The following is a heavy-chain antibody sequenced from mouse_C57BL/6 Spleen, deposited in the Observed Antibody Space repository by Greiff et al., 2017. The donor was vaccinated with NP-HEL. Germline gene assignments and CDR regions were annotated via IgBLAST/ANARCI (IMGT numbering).Heavy chain of an antibody. CDR2: IYPGDGDT. V-gene: IGHV1-80*01. J-gene: IGHJ3*01. CDR3: AREDDYDEAWFAY. CDR1: GYAFSSYW. D-gene: IGHD2-4*01. Sequence: QVQLKQSGAELVKPGASVKISCKASGYAFSSYWMNWVKQRPGKGLEWIGQIYPGDGDTNYNGKFKGKATLTADKSSSTAYMQLSSLTSEDSAVYCCAREDDYDEAWFAYWGQGTLVTVSA.